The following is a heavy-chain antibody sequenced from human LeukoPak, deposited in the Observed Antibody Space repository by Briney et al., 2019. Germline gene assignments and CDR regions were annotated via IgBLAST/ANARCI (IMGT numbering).Heavy chain of an antibody. CDR2: ISGSSNYI. D-gene: IGHD5-24*01. V-gene: IGHV3-21*01. CDR1: GFTFSTFS. CDR3: ARRRNGYQGAFDI. J-gene: IGHJ3*02. Sequence: GGSLRLSCAASGFTFSTFSMNWVRQAPGKGLEWVSSISGSSNYIYYADSLKDRVTISRDNAKNSLYLQMDSLRAEDTAVYYCARRRNGYQGAFDIWGQGTLVTVSS.